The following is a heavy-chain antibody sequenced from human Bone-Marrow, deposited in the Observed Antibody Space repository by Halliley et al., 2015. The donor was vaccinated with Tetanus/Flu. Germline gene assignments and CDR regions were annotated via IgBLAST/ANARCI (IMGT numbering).Heavy chain of an antibody. CDR3: ARWSGPIYGPFEFSAS. CDR2: TDYDGSST. CDR1: GFTFSSSW. J-gene: IGHJ3*01. V-gene: IGHV3-74*01. D-gene: IGHD2-15*01. Sequence: SLRLSCAASGFTFSSSWMHWVRQAPGKGLAWVSRTDYDGSSTSYADSVKGRFTISRDNAKNTLYLQMNSLRAEDTAVYYCARWSGPIYGPFEFSASWGQGSMVSVPS.